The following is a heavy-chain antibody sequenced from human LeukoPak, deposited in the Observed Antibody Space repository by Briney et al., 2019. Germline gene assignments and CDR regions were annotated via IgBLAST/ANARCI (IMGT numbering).Heavy chain of an antibody. CDR2: INPNSGGT. V-gene: IGHV1-2*02. Sequence: ASVKVSCKASGYTFTGYYMHWVRQAPGQGLEWMGWINPNSGGTNYAQKFQGRVTMTRDTSISTAYMELRRLRSDDTAVYYCARDVSGSYRYNWFDPWGQGTLVTVSS. J-gene: IGHJ5*02. D-gene: IGHD1-26*01. CDR3: ARDVSGSYRYNWFDP. CDR1: GYTFTGYY.